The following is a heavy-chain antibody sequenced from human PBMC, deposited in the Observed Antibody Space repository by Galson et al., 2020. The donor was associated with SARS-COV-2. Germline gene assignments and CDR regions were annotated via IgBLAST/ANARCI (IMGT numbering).Heavy chain of an antibody. CDR3: ARYYYMDV. V-gene: IGHV3-66*01. CDR1: GFTVSRGY. CDR2: IYTGGST. J-gene: IGHJ6*03. Sequence: GGSLRLSCAASGFTVSRGYMTWVRQAPGKGLEWVSVIYTGGSTYYADSVKGRFTISRDNSKNTVYLQMDNLRAEDTAVYYCARYYYMDVWGKGTTVTVSS.